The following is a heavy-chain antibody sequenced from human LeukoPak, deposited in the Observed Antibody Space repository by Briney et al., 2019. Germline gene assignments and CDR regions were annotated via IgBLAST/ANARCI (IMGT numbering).Heavy chain of an antibody. D-gene: IGHD4-17*01. Sequence: GGSLRLSCTASGFNFRNAWMCWVRQAPGKGLEWVGLIRSDSDGGVTQYGTPVKGRFTISRDDSKDTVYLQMNSLKMEDTALYFCAKDNGDYGSPAGSFDYWGQGILVTVSS. J-gene: IGHJ4*02. CDR3: AKDNGDYGSPAGSFDY. CDR2: IRSDSDGGVT. V-gene: IGHV3-15*01. CDR1: GFNFRNAW.